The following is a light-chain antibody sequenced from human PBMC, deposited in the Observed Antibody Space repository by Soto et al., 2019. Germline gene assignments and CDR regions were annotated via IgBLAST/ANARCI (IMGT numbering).Light chain of an antibody. V-gene: IGKV1-33*01. CDR2: GAS. CDR3: QQYEILSI. J-gene: IGKJ4*01. CDR1: QDIRTH. Sequence: DIQMTQSPSSLSASVGYRVTITCQASQDIRTHLNWFQQKPGKAPKLLIYGASYLEIGVPSRFSGGGSGTDLTLSISSLQPEDYATYYCQQYEILSIFGGGTTVDIK.